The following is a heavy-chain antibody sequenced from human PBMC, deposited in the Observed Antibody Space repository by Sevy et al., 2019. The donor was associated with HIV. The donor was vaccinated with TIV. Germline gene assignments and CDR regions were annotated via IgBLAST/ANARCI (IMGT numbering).Heavy chain of an antibody. CDR3: AKDILGDNSPWFFFDY. J-gene: IGHJ4*02. D-gene: IGHD3-9*01. CDR2: ISFDGRNT. V-gene: IGHV3-30*18. Sequence: GGSLRLSCAGSGFTFRSYGIHWVRQSPGKGLEWVAFISFDGRNTYSADSAKGRFTVSRDNSNNAVYLQMNNLRTEDTAMYYCAKDILGDNSPWFFFDYWGQGTQVTVSS. CDR1: GFTFRSYG.